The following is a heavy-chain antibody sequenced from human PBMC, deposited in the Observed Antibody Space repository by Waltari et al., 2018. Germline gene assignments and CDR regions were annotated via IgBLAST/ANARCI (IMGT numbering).Heavy chain of an antibody. J-gene: IGHJ4*02. D-gene: IGHD6-13*01. CDR2: INHSGST. V-gene: IGHV4-34*01. Sequence: QVQLQQWGAGLLKPSETLSLTCAVYGGSFSGYYWSWIRQPPGKGLEWIGEINHSGSTNYNPYLKSRVTISVDTSKNQFSLKLSSVTAADTAVYYCARRLVSIAAAGTSWGYWGQGTLVTVSS. CDR1: GGSFSGYY. CDR3: ARRLVSIAAAGTSWGY.